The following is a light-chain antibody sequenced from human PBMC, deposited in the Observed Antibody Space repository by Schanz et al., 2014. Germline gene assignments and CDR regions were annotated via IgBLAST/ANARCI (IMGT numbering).Light chain of an antibody. J-gene: IGLJ2*01. CDR3: SSYAGNNKLL. CDR2: EVN. V-gene: IGLV2-8*01. Sequence: QSALTQPPSASGSPGQSVTISCTGTSSDVGGYNYVSWYQQHPGKAPKLMIYEVNKRPSGVPDRFSGSKSGNTASLTVSGLQDEDEADYYCSSYAGNNKLLFGGGTKLTVL. CDR1: SSDVGGYNY.